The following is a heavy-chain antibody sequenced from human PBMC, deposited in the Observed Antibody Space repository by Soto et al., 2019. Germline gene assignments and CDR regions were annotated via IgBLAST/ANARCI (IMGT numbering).Heavy chain of an antibody. CDR1: GDSISTYY. J-gene: IGHJ4*02. D-gene: IGHD6-19*01. CDR2: IHYSGST. CDR3: AGGTGRAVAGKFDH. V-gene: IGHV4-59*01. Sequence: PSATLSLTCTVSGDSISTYYWVWIRQPPGKGLELIGYIHYSGSTNSNPSLKSRVTISADTSKNQFSLKLSSVTAADTAVYYCAGGTGRAVAGKFDHWGQGALVTVSS.